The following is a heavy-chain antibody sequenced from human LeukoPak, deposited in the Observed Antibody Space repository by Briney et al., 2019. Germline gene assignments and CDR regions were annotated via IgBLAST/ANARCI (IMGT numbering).Heavy chain of an antibody. J-gene: IGHJ4*02. CDR2: IFPGDSDT. CDR3: ARGTYSYAKIFDY. D-gene: IGHD5-18*01. CDR1: GYSFTDYW. V-gene: IGHV5-51*01. Sequence: GESLKISCKGSGYSFTDYWIGWVRQMPGKGLEWMGMIFPGDSDTRYSPSFQGQVTISADKSISTAYIQWSSLKASDTAMYYCARGTYSYAKIFDYWGQGTLVTVPS.